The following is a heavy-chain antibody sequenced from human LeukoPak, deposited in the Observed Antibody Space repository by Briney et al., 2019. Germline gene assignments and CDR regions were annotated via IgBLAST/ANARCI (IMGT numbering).Heavy chain of an antibody. Sequence: GGSLRLSCAASGFTFSTYWMHWVRQAPGTGLVWVSLISSDGSNTNYADSVKGRFTISRDNAKNSLYLQMNSLRAEDTAVYYCARLDRYDSSGYSVSYYYYYGMDVWGQGTTVTVSS. J-gene: IGHJ6*02. CDR1: GFTFSTYW. D-gene: IGHD3-22*01. V-gene: IGHV3-74*01. CDR2: ISSDGSNT. CDR3: ARLDRYDSSGYSVSYYYYYGMDV.